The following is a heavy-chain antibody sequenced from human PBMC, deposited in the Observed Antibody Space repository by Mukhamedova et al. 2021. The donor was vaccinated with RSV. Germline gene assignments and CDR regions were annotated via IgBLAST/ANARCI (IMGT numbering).Heavy chain of an antibody. Sequence: SGSSGINAEYMGKGRFTISRDNSKNTLYLQMNSLRAEVTAVYYCAKSPNYDSSGYQNWFDPWGQGTLVTVSS. J-gene: IGHJ5*02. D-gene: IGHD3-22*01. CDR2: SGSSGI. CDR3: AKSPNYDSSGYQNWFDP. V-gene: IGHV3-23*01.